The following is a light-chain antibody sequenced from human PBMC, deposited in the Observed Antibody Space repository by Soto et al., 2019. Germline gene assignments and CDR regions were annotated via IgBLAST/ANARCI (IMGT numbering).Light chain of an antibody. J-gene: IGLJ2*01. Sequence: QSVLTQPASVSGSPGQSITISCTGTSSDVGSYNLVSWYQQHPGKATKLINYEVSERPSGVSHRFSGSKTGNTASLTISGLKAEDEADYYCCSYATPRLFGGGNKLTVL. V-gene: IGLV2-23*02. CDR2: EVS. CDR1: SSDVGSYNL. CDR3: CSYATPRL.